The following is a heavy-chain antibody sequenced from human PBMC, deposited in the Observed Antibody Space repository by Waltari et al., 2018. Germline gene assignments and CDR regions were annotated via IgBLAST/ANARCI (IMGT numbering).Heavy chain of an antibody. Sequence: QVQLVQSGAEVKKPGASVKVSCKASGYTFTSYDINWVRQATGQGLEWMGWMNPNSGNTGDAQKFQGRVTMTRNTSISTDYMELSSLRSEDTAVYYWARGRHSSSFVDYWGQGTLVTVSS. D-gene: IGHD6-13*01. CDR1: GYTFTSYD. CDR3: ARGRHSSSFVDY. J-gene: IGHJ4*02. CDR2: MNPNSGNT. V-gene: IGHV1-8*01.